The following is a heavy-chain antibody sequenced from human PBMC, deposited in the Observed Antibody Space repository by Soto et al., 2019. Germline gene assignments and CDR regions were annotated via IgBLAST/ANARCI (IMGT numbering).Heavy chain of an antibody. CDR3: ARVAY. Sequence: GESRKISCEASGFTFSRVSMHRVRQVPGKGLEWVAAISSASSETWYADSVKGRFIISRDNAQNSLFLQMNTLRPEDSAIYYCARVAYWGQGTQVTV. CDR2: ISSASSET. V-gene: IGHV3-21*01. CDR1: GFTFSRVS. J-gene: IGHJ4*02.